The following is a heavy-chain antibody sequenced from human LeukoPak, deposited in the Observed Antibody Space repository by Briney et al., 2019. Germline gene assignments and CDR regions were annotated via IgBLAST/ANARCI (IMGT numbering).Heavy chain of an antibody. V-gene: IGHV5-51*01. CDR1: GYSFTSYW. D-gene: IGHD3-3*01. Sequence: GESLKISCKGSGYSFTSYWIGWVRQMPGKGLEWMGIIYPGDSDTRYSPSFQGQVTISADKSISTAYLQWSSLKASDTAMYYCARLRLRFLEWSSATDNWFDPWGQGTLVTVSS. CDR2: IYPGDSDT. J-gene: IGHJ5*02. CDR3: ARLRLRFLEWSSATDNWFDP.